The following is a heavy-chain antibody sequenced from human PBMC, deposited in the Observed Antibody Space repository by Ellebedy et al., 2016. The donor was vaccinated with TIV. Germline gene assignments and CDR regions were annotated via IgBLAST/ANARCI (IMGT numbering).Heavy chain of an antibody. J-gene: IGHJ5*01. D-gene: IGHD4-17*01. CDR1: GFSFRNYW. CDR3: ARRGSYGDYTVQVNNWFDS. V-gene: IGHV3-7*01. CDR2: IYQDGSAK. Sequence: GESLKISCTAPGFSFRNYWMGWVRQAPGKGLEWVANIYQDGSAKYVVDSVKGRFTISRDNAKNSLYLQMNSLRVEDTAVYYCARRGSYGDYTVQVNNWFDSWGQGTLVTV.